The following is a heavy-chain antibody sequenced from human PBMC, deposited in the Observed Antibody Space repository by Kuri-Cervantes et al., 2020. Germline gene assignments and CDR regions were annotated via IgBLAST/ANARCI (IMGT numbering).Heavy chain of an antibody. Sequence: ASVKVSCKASGYTFTGYYMHWVRQAPGQGLEWMGWINPNSGGTNYAQKFQGRVTMTRDTSISTAYMELSSLRAEDTAVYYCAKEGTYYDYVWGSFFDYWGQGTLVTVSS. CDR1: GYTFTGYY. V-gene: IGHV1-2*02. CDR3: AKEGTYYDYVWGSFFDY. J-gene: IGHJ4*02. D-gene: IGHD3-16*01. CDR2: INPNSGGT.